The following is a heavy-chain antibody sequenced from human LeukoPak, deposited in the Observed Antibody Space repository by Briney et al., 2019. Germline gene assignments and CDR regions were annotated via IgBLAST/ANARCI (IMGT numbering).Heavy chain of an antibody. Sequence: QAGGSLRLSCAASAFTFRTYGMHWVRKAPGKGLEWVAVISHDGSNKYYGDSVKGRFTIPRDNAKNSLYLQMNSLRAEDTAVYYCARERGYSSGRYFDYWGQGTLVTVSS. CDR1: AFTFRTYG. J-gene: IGHJ4*02. CDR3: ARERGYSSGRYFDY. CDR2: ISHDGSNK. V-gene: IGHV3-30*03. D-gene: IGHD6-19*01.